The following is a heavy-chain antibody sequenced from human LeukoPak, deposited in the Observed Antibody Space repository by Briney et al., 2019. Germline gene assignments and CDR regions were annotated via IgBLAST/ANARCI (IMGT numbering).Heavy chain of an antibody. CDR3: ARSLSTAGIDY. V-gene: IGHV4-38-2*01. D-gene: IGHD2-2*01. CDR1: GYSISSGRY. Sequence: SETLSLTCGVSGYSISSGRYWGWIRQPPGKGLEWLGSVFHDGTVYYSSSLKSRVTVSVDTSRNQFSLNLRSVTAADTAIYYCARSLSTAGIDYWGQGTRVTVSS. J-gene: IGHJ4*02. CDR2: VFHDGTV.